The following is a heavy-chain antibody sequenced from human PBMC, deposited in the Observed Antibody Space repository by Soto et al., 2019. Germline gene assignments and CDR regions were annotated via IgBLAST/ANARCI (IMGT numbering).Heavy chain of an antibody. V-gene: IGHV4-30-4*01. Sequence: SETLSLTCTVSGGSISSGDYYWSWILQPPGKGLEWIGYIYYSGSTYYNPSLKSRVTISVDTSKNQFSLKLSSVTAADTAVYYCARGRYCTDESCFSSRFDPWGQGTLVTVS. CDR1: GGSISSGDYY. CDR2: IYYSGST. J-gene: IGHJ5*02. D-gene: IGHD2-15*01. CDR3: ARGRYCTDESCFSSRFDP.